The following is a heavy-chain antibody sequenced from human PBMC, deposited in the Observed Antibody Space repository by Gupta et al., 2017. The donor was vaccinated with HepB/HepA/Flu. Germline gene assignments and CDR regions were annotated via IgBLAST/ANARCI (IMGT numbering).Heavy chain of an antibody. V-gene: IGHV3-9*01. CDR3: ARSRDTGRHDAYDI. CDR1: GVTVDDYA. Sequence: EVQLVESGGGLVQTGRSLMLSCAASGVTVDDYALHWVWQGPRKGLEWVSFISWNSGVVGYAESVKGRFTISRYNAKNSLYLQINSLTDDDTASYYCARSRDTGRHDAYDIWGQGTMVTVSS. D-gene: IGHD5-24*01. J-gene: IGHJ3*02. CDR2: ISWNSGVV.